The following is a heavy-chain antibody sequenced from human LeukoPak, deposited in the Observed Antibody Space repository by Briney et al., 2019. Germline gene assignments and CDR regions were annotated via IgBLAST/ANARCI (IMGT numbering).Heavy chain of an antibody. V-gene: IGHV3-30*04. CDR1: GFTFSSYA. Sequence: PGGSLRLSRAASGFTFSSYAMHWVRQAPGRGLEWVTVISYDGSNGYYAGSVKGRFTISRDNSQNTLYVQMSSLRPEDTAVYYCVREVTSGSFDYWGQGALVTVSS. CDR2: ISYDGSNG. J-gene: IGHJ4*02. CDR3: VREVTSGSFDY. D-gene: IGHD1-26*01.